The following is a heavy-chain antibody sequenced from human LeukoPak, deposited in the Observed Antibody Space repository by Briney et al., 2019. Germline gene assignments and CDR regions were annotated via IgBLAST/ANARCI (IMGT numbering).Heavy chain of an antibody. Sequence: AASVKVSCKASGYTFTSYDINWVRQATGQGLEWMGWMNPNSGNTGYAKKFQGRVTITRNTSISTAYMELSSLRSEDTAVYYCARGVTLVRGVFYCYYYMDVWGKGTTVTVSS. D-gene: IGHD3-10*01. CDR1: GYTFTSYD. CDR3: ARGVTLVRGVFYCYYYMDV. CDR2: MNPNSGNT. V-gene: IGHV1-8*03. J-gene: IGHJ6*03.